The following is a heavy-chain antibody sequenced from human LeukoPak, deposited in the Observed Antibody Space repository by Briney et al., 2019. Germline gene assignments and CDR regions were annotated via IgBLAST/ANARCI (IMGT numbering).Heavy chain of an antibody. Sequence: GASVKVSCKASGGTFSSYAISWVRQAPGQGLEWMGGIIPIFGTANYAQKFQGRVTITADESTSTAYMELSSLRSEDMAVYYCAAGGAAADFDYWGQGTLVTVSS. J-gene: IGHJ4*02. V-gene: IGHV1-69*13. CDR1: GGTFSSYA. CDR2: IIPIFGTA. CDR3: AAGGAAADFDY. D-gene: IGHD6-13*01.